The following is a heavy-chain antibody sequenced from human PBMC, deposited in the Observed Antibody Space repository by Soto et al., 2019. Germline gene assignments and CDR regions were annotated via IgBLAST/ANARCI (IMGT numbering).Heavy chain of an antibody. V-gene: IGHV1-69*01. CDR2: IIPSFGTA. CDR1: GGTFSSYA. CDR3: ARELGYCSSTSCHGWFDP. J-gene: IGHJ5*02. D-gene: IGHD2-2*01. Sequence: QVQLVQSGAEVKKPGSSVKVSCKASGGTFSSYAISWVRQAPGQGLEWMGGIIPSFGTANYAQKFQGRVTITADESTSTAYMELSSLRSEDTAVYYCARELGYCSSTSCHGWFDPWGQGTLVTVSS.